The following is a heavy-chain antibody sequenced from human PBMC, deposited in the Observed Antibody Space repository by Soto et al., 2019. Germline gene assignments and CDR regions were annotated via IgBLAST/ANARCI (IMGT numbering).Heavy chain of an antibody. J-gene: IGHJ5*01. CDR2: MNPNSGNT. Sequence: QVQLVQSGAEVKTPGASVKVSCKASGYTFATYDINWVRQAPGQGLEWMGWMNPNSGNTGYAQKFQGRLTMTRDTALSVAHMELRSLRNEETAVYYCARSDGYNFNWLDSWGQGTLVTVS. CDR3: ARSDGYNFNWLDS. CDR1: GYTFATYD. D-gene: IGHD2-21*01. V-gene: IGHV1-8*01.